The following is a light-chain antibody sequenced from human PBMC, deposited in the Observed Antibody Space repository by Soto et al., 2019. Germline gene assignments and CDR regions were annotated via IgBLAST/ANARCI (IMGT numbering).Light chain of an antibody. Sequence: DIRMTQSPSSLSASVGDRVTITCRASQSIRSYLNWSQQKPGKAPKLLIYAASSLQSGVPSRFSGSGSGEEFTLTISSLQPDDFATYYCQQYSTYRSFGQGTKV. CDR3: QQYSTYRS. CDR2: AAS. V-gene: IGKV1-5*01. J-gene: IGKJ1*01. CDR1: QSIRSY.